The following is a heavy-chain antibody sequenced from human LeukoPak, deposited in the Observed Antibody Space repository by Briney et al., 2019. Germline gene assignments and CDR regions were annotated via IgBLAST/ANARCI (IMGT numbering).Heavy chain of an antibody. CDR3: ARDYCSGGSCYGRPYGMDV. J-gene: IGHJ6*02. V-gene: IGHV1-2*02. D-gene: IGHD2-15*01. Sequence: ASVKVSCKASGYTFTGYYMHWVRQAPGQGLEWMGWINPNSGGTNYAQKFQGRVTMTRDTSISTAYMELSRLRSDVTAVYYCARDYCSGGSCYGRPYGMDVWGQGTTVTVSS. CDR1: GYTFTGYY. CDR2: INPNSGGT.